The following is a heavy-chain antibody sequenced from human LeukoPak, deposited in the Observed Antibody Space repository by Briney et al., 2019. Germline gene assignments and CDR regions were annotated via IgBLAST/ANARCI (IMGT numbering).Heavy chain of an antibody. D-gene: IGHD3-3*01. CDR2: IYYSGST. CDR3: ATPITEPGGGYYEGYFDY. CDR1: GDSITSSYY. V-gene: IGHV4-39*01. J-gene: IGHJ4*02. Sequence: SETLSLTCTVSGDSITSSYYWGWIRQPPGKGLEWIGSIYYSGSTYYNPSLKSRVTISVDTSKNQFSLKLSSVTAADTAVYYCATPITEPGGGYYEGYFDYWGQGTLVTVSS.